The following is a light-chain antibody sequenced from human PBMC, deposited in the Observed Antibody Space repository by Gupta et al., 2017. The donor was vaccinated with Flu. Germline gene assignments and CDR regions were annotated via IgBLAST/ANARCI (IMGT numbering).Light chain of an antibody. Sequence: DIQMTQSPSTLSASVGDRVSITCRASQGISSYLAWYQQKPGKAPNLLIYKASSVKSGVPSRFSGSGSGTEFTLTISTLQPDDFATYYCQQEGNSPFTFGHGTKVDFK. V-gene: IGKV1-5*03. CDR3: QQEGNSPFT. CDR1: QGISSY. CDR2: KAS. J-gene: IGKJ3*01.